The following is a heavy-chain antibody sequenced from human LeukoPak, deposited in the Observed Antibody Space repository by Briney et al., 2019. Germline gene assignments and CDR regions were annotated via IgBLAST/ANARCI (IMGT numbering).Heavy chain of an antibody. Sequence: PSETLSLTCTVSGGSISSGSYYWSWIRQPAGKGLEWIGRIYTSGSTNYNPSLKSRVTISVDTSKNQFSLKLSSVTAADTAVYYCARRLPGGYSYGRKYFDYWGQGTLVTVSS. CDR1: GGSISSGSYY. D-gene: IGHD5-18*01. CDR3: ARRLPGGYSYGRKYFDY. V-gene: IGHV4-61*02. J-gene: IGHJ4*02. CDR2: IYTSGST.